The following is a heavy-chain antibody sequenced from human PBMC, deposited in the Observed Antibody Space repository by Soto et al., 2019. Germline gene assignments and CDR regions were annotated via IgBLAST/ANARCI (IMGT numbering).Heavy chain of an antibody. J-gene: IGHJ6*02. CDR1: GGSFSSFS. D-gene: IGHD6-19*01. CDR3: ARAKQWVIRGNYYYNGIDV. CDR2: IIPLRGTT. V-gene: IGHV1-69*08. Sequence: SVKVSCKASGGSFSSFSINWVRQAPGQGLEWMGRIIPLRGTTDYAAKFQGRVTINADKSTSTAYMELNSLRSEDTAVYYCARAKQWVIRGNYYYNGIDVWGQ.